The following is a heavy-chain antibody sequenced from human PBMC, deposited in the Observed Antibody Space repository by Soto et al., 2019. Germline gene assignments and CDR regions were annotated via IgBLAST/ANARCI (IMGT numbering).Heavy chain of an antibody. CDR3: ARHYDILTSYAYFDS. CDR2: IYYSGST. D-gene: IGHD3-9*01. Sequence: DTLSLTCTVSGDSISTRGYYWGWIRQPPGKGLEWIGAIYYSGSTYYNPSLWSRLTIAVDTSNNQFSLQLRSVTAADTAVYYCARHYDILTSYAYFDSWGQGTLVTVSS. J-gene: IGHJ4*02. CDR1: GDSISTRGYY. V-gene: IGHV4-39*01.